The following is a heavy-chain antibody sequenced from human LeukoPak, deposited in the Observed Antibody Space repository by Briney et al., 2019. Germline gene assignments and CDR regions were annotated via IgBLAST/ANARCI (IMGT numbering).Heavy chain of an antibody. CDR3: AREDSGSYYNYYYFYMDV. D-gene: IGHD3-10*01. CDR1: GFTFSDYY. V-gene: IGHV4-4*07. J-gene: IGHJ6*03. CDR2: IYPSGNT. Sequence: GSLRLSCAASGFTFSDYYMSWVRQPAGKGLEWIGRIYPSGNTNYNPSLKSRVTLSVDTSKTQFSLRLSSVTAADTAVYYCAREDSGSYYNYYYFYMDVWGKGTTVTISS.